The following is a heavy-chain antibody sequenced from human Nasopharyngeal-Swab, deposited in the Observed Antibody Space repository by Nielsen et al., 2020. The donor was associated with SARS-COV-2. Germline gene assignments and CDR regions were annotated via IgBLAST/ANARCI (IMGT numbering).Heavy chain of an antibody. Sequence: WIRQPPGKGLEWIGEINHSGSTNYNPSLKSRVTISVDTSKNQFSLKLSSVTAADTAVYYCARRRGYSGYAYFDYWGQGTLVTVSS. J-gene: IGHJ4*02. CDR2: INHSGST. D-gene: IGHD5-12*01. CDR3: ARRRGYSGYAYFDY. V-gene: IGHV4-34*01.